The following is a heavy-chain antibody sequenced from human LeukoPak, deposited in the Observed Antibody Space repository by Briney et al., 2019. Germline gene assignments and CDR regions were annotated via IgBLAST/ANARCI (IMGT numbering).Heavy chain of an antibody. CDR1: GFSVSSNY. J-gene: IGHJ6*03. CDR2: IYSGGRT. CDR3: AREWEDSSGYHYYYYMDV. V-gene: IGHV3-53*01. D-gene: IGHD3-22*01. Sequence: GGSLRLSCAASGFSVSSNYMTWVRQAPGKGLEWVSIIYSGGRTYYDDSVKGRFTISRDKSHNTLYLQMDSLRAEDTAVYYCAREWEDSSGYHYYYYMDVWGKGTTVTVS.